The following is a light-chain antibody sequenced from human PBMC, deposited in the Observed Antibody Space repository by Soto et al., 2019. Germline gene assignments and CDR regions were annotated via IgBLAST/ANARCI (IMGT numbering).Light chain of an antibody. Sequence: QSALTQPASVSGSPGQSITFSCTGTSSDIGAYNFVSWYQQHPGKAPKLMLYDVNIRPSGVSNRFSGSKSGNTASLTISGLQAEDEADYYCTSWTTSTTMIFGGGTKLTVL. CDR1: SSDIGAYNF. J-gene: IGLJ2*01. CDR3: TSWTTSTTMI. CDR2: DVN. V-gene: IGLV2-14*03.